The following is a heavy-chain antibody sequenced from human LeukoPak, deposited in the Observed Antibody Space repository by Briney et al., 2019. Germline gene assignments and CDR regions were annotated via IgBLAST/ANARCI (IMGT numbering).Heavy chain of an antibody. Sequence: PSETLSLTCTVSGGSISSSSYYWGWIRQPPGKGLEWIGSIYYSGSTYYNPSLKSRVTISVDTSKNQFSLKLSSVTAADTAVYYCAKGIPGSHPYYYFAMDVWGQGTTVAVSS. CDR1: GGSISSSSYY. CDR3: AKGIPGSHPYYYFAMDV. V-gene: IGHV4-39*01. J-gene: IGHJ6*02. D-gene: IGHD3-16*02. CDR2: IYYSGST.